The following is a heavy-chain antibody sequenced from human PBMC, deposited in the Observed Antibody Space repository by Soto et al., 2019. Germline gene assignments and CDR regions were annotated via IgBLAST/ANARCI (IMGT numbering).Heavy chain of an antibody. V-gene: IGHV3-33*01. CDR1: GFTFSSFG. CDR3: ARDPFTYYYDSSGYYYYYYYMDV. J-gene: IGHJ6*03. Sequence: GGSLRPSCAASGFTFSSFGMQWVRPAPGKGLEWVAVIWDDGRNKYYADSVKGRFTISRDNSKNTLYLQMNSLRAEDTAVYYCARDPFTYYYDSSGYYYYYYYMDVWGKGTTVTVSS. D-gene: IGHD3-22*01. CDR2: IWDDGRNK.